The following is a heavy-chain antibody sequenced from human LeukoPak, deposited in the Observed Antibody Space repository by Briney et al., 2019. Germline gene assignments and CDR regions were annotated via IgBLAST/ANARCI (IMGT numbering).Heavy chain of an antibody. CDR3: ARDQWVYYYDSSGYQN. J-gene: IGHJ4*02. D-gene: IGHD3-22*01. Sequence: GASVKVSCKASGYTFSNSTITWVRQAPGQGLEGMGWISNYNGNTNYAQKLQGRDTMTKNTSTSTAYMELRSLRSDDTAVYYCARDQWVYYYDSSGYQNWGQGTLVTVSS. CDR2: ISNYNGNT. V-gene: IGHV1-18*01. CDR1: GYTFSNST.